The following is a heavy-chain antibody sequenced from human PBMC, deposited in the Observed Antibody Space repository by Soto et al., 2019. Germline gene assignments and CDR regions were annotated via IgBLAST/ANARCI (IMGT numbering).Heavy chain of an antibody. CDR1: GGSFSGYY. CDR2: INHSGST. Sequence: PSETLSLTCAVYGGSFSGYYWSWIRQPPGKGLEWIGEINHSGSTNYNPSLKSRVTISVDTSKNQFSLKLSSVTAADTAVYYCARGRHCSSTSCYTYYYYCYGMDVWGQGTTVTVS. CDR3: ARGRHCSSTSCYTYYYYCYGMDV. V-gene: IGHV4-34*01. D-gene: IGHD2-2*02. J-gene: IGHJ6*02.